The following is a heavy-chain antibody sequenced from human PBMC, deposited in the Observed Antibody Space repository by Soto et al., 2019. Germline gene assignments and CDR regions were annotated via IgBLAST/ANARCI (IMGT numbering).Heavy chain of an antibody. CDR2: IYYSGST. D-gene: IGHD3-10*01. CDR1: GGSISSSSYY. V-gene: IGHV4-39*01. J-gene: IGHJ5*02. Sequence: PSETLSLTCTVSGGSISSSSYYWGWIRQPPGKGLEWIGSIYYSGSTYYNPSLKSRVTISVDTSKNQFSLKLSSVTAADTAVYYCARHVPRTTMVRGGGWLDPWGQGTLVTVSS. CDR3: ARHVPRTTMVRGGGWLDP.